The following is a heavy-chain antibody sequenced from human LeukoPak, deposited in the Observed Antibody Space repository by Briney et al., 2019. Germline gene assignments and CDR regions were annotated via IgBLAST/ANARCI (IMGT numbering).Heavy chain of an antibody. CDR3: ARGSVDDFWSGYYPIYYYYYMDV. J-gene: IGHJ6*03. CDR2: IYTSGST. D-gene: IGHD3-3*01. V-gene: IGHV4-4*07. CDR1: GVSISSYY. Sequence: SETLSLTCTVSGVSISSYYWSWIRQPAGKGLEWIGRIYTSGSTNYNPSLKSRVTMSVDTSKNQFSLKLSSVTAADTAVYYCARGSVDDFWSGYYPIYYYYYMDVWGKGTTVTVSS.